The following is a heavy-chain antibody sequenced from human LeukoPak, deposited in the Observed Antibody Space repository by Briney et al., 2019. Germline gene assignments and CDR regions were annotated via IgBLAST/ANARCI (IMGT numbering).Heavy chain of an antibody. CDR2: ISGSGGST. CDR1: GFTFSSYA. J-gene: IGHJ3*02. CDR3: AKAFGIAVADDAFDI. D-gene: IGHD6-19*01. V-gene: IGHV3-23*01. Sequence: GGSLRLSCAASGFTFSSYAMSWVCQAPGKGREWVSAISGSGGSTYYADSVKGGFTISRDNSKNTLYLQMNSLRAEETAVYYCAKAFGIAVADDAFDIWGQGTMVTVSS.